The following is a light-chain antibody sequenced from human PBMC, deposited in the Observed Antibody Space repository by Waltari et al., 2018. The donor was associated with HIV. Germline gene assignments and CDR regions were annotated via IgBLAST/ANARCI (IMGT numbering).Light chain of an antibody. J-gene: IGKJ1*01. V-gene: IGKV4-1*01. Sequence: DIVMTQSPDSLAVSLGARATINCNSSQSVLYSSNNQNYLAWYQQKPGQPPKLLIYWASTRESGVPDRFSGSGSGTDFTLTISSLQAEDVAVYYCQQYYSTPWTFGQGTKVEIK. CDR3: QQYYSTPWT. CDR1: QSVLYSSNNQNY. CDR2: WAS.